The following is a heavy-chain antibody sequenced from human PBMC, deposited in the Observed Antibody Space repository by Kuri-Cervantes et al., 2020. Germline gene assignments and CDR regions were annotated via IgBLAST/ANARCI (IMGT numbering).Heavy chain of an antibody. CDR1: GFTISSNA. D-gene: IGHD3-10*01. Sequence: GSLRRSCAASGFTISSNAMHWVRQAPGKGLEWVAVISYGGSKKYYADSVKGRFTISRDNSKNTLYLQMNSLRAEDTAVYYCARDRLLLWFGETPDYWGQGTLVTVSS. V-gene: IGHV3-30-3*01. J-gene: IGHJ4*02. CDR3: ARDRLLLWFGETPDY. CDR2: ISYGGSKK.